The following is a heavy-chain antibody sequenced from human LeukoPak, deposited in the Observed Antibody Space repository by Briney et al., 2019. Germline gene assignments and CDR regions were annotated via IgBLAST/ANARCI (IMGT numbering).Heavy chain of an antibody. Sequence: ASVKVSCKASGYTFTGYYMHWVRQAPGQGLEWMGWINPNSGGTNYAQKFQGWVTMTRDTSISTAYMELSRLRSDDTAVYYCARGGLTYSGCYFNPPTDWGQGTLVTVSS. CDR1: GYTFTGYY. CDR3: ARGGLTYSGCYFNPPTD. CDR2: INPNSGGT. V-gene: IGHV1-2*04. J-gene: IGHJ4*02. D-gene: IGHD1-26*01.